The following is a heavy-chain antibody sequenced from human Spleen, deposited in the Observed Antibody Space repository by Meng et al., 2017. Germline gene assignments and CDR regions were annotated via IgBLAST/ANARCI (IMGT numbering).Heavy chain of an antibody. CDR2: ISSSGHST. V-gene: IGHV3-23*01. Sequence: GESLKISCAASGLTFSSYSMSWVRQAPGKGLECVSTISSSGHSTYYADSVKGRFTISRDISKNVLHLQMNSLRAEDTAIYYCAKDGYSGYDLHWGQGTLVTVSS. D-gene: IGHD5-12*01. CDR1: GLTFSSYS. CDR3: AKDGYSGYDLH. J-gene: IGHJ4*02.